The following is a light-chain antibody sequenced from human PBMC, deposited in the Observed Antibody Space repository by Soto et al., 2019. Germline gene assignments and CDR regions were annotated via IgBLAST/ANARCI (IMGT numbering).Light chain of an antibody. Sequence: EIVMTQSPATLSVSPGERATLSCRASQSVSSNLAWYKQKPGQAPRLLIYGASTSVTGIPAKFSGSGSGTDLPVTVGGLQSEDFAVYYCQQCSSWAFTFGPGTKVDIK. J-gene: IGKJ3*01. CDR2: GAS. V-gene: IGKV3-15*01. CDR3: QQCSSWAFT. CDR1: QSVSSN.